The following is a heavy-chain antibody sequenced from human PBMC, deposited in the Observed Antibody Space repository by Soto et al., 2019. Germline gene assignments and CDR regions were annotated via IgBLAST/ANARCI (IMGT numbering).Heavy chain of an antibody. CDR2: ISAYNGNT. CDR3: ARDPRRVAARLLINWFDP. J-gene: IGHJ5*02. V-gene: IGHV1-18*01. CDR1: GYTFARYG. D-gene: IGHD6-6*01. Sequence: ASVKVSCKASGYTFARYGISWVRQAPGQGLEWMGWISAYNGNTNYAQKLQGRVTMTTDTSTSTAYMELRSLRSDDTAVYYCARDPRRVAARLLINWFDPWGQGTLVTVSS.